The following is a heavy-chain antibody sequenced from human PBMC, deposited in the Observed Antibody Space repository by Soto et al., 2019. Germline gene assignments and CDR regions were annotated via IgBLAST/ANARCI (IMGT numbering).Heavy chain of an antibody. J-gene: IGHJ6*02. CDR1: GFTFDDYA. CDR2: ISWNSGSI. D-gene: IGHD2-2*01. CDR3: AKDIGYCISTSCLYYYYGMDV. Sequence: PGGSLRLSCAASGFTFDDYAMHWVRQAPGKGLEWVSGISWNSGSIGYADSVKGRFTISRDNAKNSLYLQMNSLRAEDTALYYCAKDIGYCISTSCLYYYYGMDVWGQGTTVTVSS. V-gene: IGHV3-9*01.